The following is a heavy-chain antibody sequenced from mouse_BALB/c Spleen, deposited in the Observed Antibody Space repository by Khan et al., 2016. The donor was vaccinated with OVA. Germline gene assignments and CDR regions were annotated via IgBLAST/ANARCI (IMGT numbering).Heavy chain of an antibody. CDR2: MIYSGNT. V-gene: IGHV3-8*02. Sequence: EVQLQESGPSLVKPSQTLSLTCSVTGDSITSGYWNWIRKFSGNKLEYMGYMIYSGNTYYNPSLKSRISITRHTSKNQYYLQLKSVTTEDTATYNCARSTYRYAFAYWGQGTLVTVAA. CDR1: GDSITSGY. J-gene: IGHJ3*01. CDR3: ARSTYRYAFAY. D-gene: IGHD2-14*01.